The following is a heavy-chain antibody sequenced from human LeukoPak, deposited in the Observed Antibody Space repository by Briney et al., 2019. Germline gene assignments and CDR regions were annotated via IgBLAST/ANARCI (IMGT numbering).Heavy chain of an antibody. CDR3: ARVGSGSFDS. D-gene: IGHD6-19*01. CDR2: NSYSGNT. Sequence: KPSETLSLTGTVSGGPISTYYWSWIRQPPGKGLEWIGYNSYSGNTNYNPSLKSRVTISVDTSRNQFSLRLSSVTAADTAVYYCARVGSGSFDSWGQGTLVAVSS. CDR1: GGPISTYY. J-gene: IGHJ4*02. V-gene: IGHV4-59*01.